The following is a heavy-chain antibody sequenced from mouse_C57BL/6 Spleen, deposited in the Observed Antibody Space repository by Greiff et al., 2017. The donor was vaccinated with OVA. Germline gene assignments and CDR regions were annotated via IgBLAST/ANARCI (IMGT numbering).Heavy chain of an antibody. J-gene: IGHJ4*01. CDR3: AREEGDYDEGAMDY. D-gene: IGHD2-4*01. V-gene: IGHV5-4*01. Sequence: EVQLVESGGGLVKPGGSLKLSCAASGFTFSSYAMSWVRQTPEKRLEWVATISDGGSYTYYPDNVKGRFTISRDNAKNNLYLQMSHLKSEDTAMYYCAREEGDYDEGAMDYWGQGTSVTVSS. CDR1: GFTFSSYA. CDR2: ISDGGSYT.